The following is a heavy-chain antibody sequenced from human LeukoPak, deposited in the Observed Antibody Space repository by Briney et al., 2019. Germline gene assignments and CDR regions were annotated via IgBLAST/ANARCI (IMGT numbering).Heavy chain of an antibody. Sequence: PGGSLRHSCAASGFTFSSYGMHWVRQAPGKGLEWVAVISYDGSNKYYADSVKGRFTISRDNSKNTLYLQMNSLRAEDTAVYYCAKDQYSSSWYLAFDIWGQGTMVTVSS. CDR3: AKDQYSSSWYLAFDI. D-gene: IGHD6-13*01. J-gene: IGHJ3*02. CDR1: GFTFSSYG. V-gene: IGHV3-30*18. CDR2: ISYDGSNK.